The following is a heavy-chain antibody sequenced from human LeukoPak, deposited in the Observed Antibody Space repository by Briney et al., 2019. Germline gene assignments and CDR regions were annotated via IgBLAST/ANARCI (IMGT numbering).Heavy chain of an antibody. Sequence: GGSLRLSCAASGFTVSSNYMSWVRQAPGKGLEWVSVIYSGGSTYYADSVKGRFTISRDNSKNTLYLQMNSLRAEDTAVYYCARRSSGYYSWGADYWGQGTLVTVSS. CDR1: GFTVSSNY. V-gene: IGHV3-53*01. CDR3: ARRSSGYYSWGADY. CDR2: IYSGGST. J-gene: IGHJ4*02. D-gene: IGHD3-22*01.